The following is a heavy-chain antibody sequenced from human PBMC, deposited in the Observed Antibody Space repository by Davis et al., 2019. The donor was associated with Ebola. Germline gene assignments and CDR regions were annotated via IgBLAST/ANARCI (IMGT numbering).Heavy chain of an antibody. V-gene: IGHV5-51*01. CDR1: GYSFTSYW. CDR3: ARQGVPAAIPVGYYFDY. Sequence: GESLKISCQGSGYSFTSYWIGWVRQMPGKGLEWMGIIYPGDSDTRYSPSFQGQVTISADKSISTAYLQWSSLKASDTAMYYCARQGVPAAIPVGYYFDYWGQGTLVTVSS. D-gene: IGHD2-2*02. J-gene: IGHJ4*02. CDR2: IYPGDSDT.